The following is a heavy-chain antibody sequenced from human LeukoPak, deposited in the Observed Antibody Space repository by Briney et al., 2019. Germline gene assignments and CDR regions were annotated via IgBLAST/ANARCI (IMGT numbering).Heavy chain of an antibody. CDR2: INHSGST. D-gene: IGHD3-3*01. CDR3: ARGHTIFGVVMMSGRFDP. J-gene: IGHJ5*02. V-gene: IGHV4-39*07. Sequence: SETLSLTCTVSGGSISSSSYYWGWIRQPPGKGLEWIGEINHSGSTNYNPSLKSRVTISVDTSKNQFSLKLSSVTAADTAVYYCARGHTIFGVVMMSGRFDPWGQGTLVTVSS. CDR1: GGSISSSSYY.